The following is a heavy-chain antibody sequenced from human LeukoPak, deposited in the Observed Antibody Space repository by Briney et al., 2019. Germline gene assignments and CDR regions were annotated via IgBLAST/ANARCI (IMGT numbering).Heavy chain of an antibody. CDR2: INPNGITT. CDR1: GFIFRNYW. J-gene: IGHJ4*02. D-gene: IGHD4-17*01. V-gene: IGHV3-74*01. CDR3: AKDFAGDRDY. Sequence: GGSLRLSCAASGFIFRNYWMHWVRQAPGKGLVWVARINPNGITTTYADSVKGRFTISRDNAKNTLYLQMNSLRAEDTAVYYCAKDFAGDRDYWGQGTLVTVSS.